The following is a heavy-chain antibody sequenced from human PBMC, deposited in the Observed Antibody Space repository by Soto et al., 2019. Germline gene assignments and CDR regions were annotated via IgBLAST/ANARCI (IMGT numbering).Heavy chain of an antibody. V-gene: IGHV4-34*01. J-gene: IGHJ4*02. CDR3: SRTTPSDY. CDR1: GGSFSGYY. CDR2: IXXSGST. D-gene: IGHD4-4*01. Sequence: PSETLSLTCAVYGGSFSGYYWSWIRQPPGKGLEWIGEIXXSGSTNYNPSLKSRVTISVDTSKNQFSLKLSSVTAADTAVYYCSRTTPSDYWGQGTLVTVSS.